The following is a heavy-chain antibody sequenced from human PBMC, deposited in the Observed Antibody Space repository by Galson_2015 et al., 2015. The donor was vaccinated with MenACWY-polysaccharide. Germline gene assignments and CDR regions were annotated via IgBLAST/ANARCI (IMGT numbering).Heavy chain of an antibody. CDR3: ARRSLDNWYFDL. D-gene: IGHD1-1*01. CDR2: IHATGST. V-gene: IGHV4-4*07. Sequence: ETLSLTCTVSRDSISSSYWSWIRQSADKGLEYLGRIHATGSTAYNPSFRSRVAMSVDLPRNQLSLRLVSVTASDTAIYYCARRSLDNWYFDLWGRGTLVIVSS. J-gene: IGHJ2*01. CDR1: RDSISSSY.